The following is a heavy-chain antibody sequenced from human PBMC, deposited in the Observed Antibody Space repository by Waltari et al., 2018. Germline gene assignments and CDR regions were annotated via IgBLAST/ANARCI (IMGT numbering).Heavy chain of an antibody. CDR1: GGAISRYS. J-gene: IGHJ4*02. CDR3: ARAKLGYCSGGSCHPFDY. Sequence: QVQLQESGPGLVKPSENLSLTCTVSGGAISRYSWRWIRQPAGTGLEWLGRLNPRGRPNYNPTLKSRVTMSVDTSKNQFSLKLSSVTAADTAVYYCARAKLGYCSGGSCHPFDYWGQGTLVTVSS. D-gene: IGHD2-15*01. V-gene: IGHV4-4*07. CDR2: LNPRGRP.